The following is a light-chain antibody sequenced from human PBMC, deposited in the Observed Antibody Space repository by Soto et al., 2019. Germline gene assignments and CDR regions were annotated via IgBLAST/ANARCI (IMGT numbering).Light chain of an antibody. V-gene: IGKV1-39*01. CDR2: AAS. Sequence: DIQMTQSPSSLSASVGDRVTITCRARQSISSYLNWYQQKPGKAPKLLIYAASSLQSGVPSRFSGSGSGTDFTLTISSLQPEDFATYYCQQSYSTPQVTFGQGTRLEI. CDR1: QSISSY. CDR3: QQSYSTPQVT. J-gene: IGKJ5*01.